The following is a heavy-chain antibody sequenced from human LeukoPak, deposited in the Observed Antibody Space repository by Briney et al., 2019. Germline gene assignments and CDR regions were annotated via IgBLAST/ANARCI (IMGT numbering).Heavy chain of an antibody. V-gene: IGHV3-48*01. CDR1: GFTFSSYT. D-gene: IGHD3-9*01. CDR3: ARGPYYDILTGYFHSYGMDV. J-gene: IGHJ6*02. CDR2: IGTSTTTI. Sequence: GGSLRLSCAASGFTFSSYTMNWVRQPPGKGLEWVSNIGTSTTTIYYADSVKGRFTISRDNSKNTLYLQMNSLRAEDTAVYYCARGPYYDILTGYFHSYGMDVWGQGTTVTVSS.